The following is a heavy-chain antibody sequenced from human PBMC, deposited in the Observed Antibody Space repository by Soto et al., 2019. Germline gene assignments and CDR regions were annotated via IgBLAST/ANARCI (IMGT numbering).Heavy chain of an antibody. CDR2: IKQDGGEK. Sequence: PGGSLRLSCAVSGFTFSDYWMNWVRQAPGKGLEWVANIKQDGGEKYYVDSVRGRFTVSRDNAKNSLYLQMDSLRAEDTAVYYCARGSGYDKDLIDYWGQGALVTVSS. J-gene: IGHJ4*02. V-gene: IGHV3-7*03. D-gene: IGHD5-12*01. CDR1: GFTFSDYW. CDR3: ARGSGYDKDLIDY.